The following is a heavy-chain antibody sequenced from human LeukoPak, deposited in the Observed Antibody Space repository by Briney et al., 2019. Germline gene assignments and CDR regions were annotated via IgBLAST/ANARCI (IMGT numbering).Heavy chain of an antibody. D-gene: IGHD3-10*01. Sequence: GRSLRLSCAASGFTFSNYAMHWVRQAPGKGLEWVAVISYDGRNKYYADSVKRRFTISRDNFKNTLYLQTNSLRAEDTALYYCARGGFNYYGSGSYYDGGTLFDYWGQGTLVIASS. CDR1: GFTFSNYA. CDR2: ISYDGRNK. V-gene: IGHV3-30*04. J-gene: IGHJ4*02. CDR3: ARGGFNYYGSGSYYDGGTLFDY.